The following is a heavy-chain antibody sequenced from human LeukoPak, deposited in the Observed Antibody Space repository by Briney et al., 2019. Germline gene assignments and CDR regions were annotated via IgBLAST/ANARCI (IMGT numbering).Heavy chain of an antibody. CDR3: ARDFGSGVFDP. Sequence: ASAKVSCKASGDSFGTYGITWVRQAPGEGLEWMGGFNPIFGSAQYAQKFQGRVTITMDVSARTVYMELSSLRSEDTTIYYCARDFGSGVFDPWGQGTLVTVSS. CDR2: FNPIFGSA. J-gene: IGHJ5*02. V-gene: IGHV1-69*05. D-gene: IGHD3-10*01. CDR1: GDSFGTYG.